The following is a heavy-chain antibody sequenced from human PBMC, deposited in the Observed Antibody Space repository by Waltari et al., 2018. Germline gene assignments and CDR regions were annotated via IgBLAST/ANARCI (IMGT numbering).Heavy chain of an antibody. CDR2: VHHSGRT. D-gene: IGHD6-13*01. J-gene: IGHJ6*02. CDR3: ASGSGGSSWYPNPRDGMDV. V-gene: IGHV4-4*02. CDR1: GGSISSGNW. Sequence: QVQLQESGPGLVKPSGTLSLTCAVSGGSISSGNWWTWVRQPPGKGLEWIGEVHHSGRTNDKPSLKSRVTIAGDKSNNQFSLKVTSVTAADTAMYYCASGSGGSSWYPNPRDGMDVWGQGTTVTVSS.